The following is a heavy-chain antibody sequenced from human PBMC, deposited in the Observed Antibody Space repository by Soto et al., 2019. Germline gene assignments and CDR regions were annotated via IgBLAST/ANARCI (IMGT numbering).Heavy chain of an antibody. CDR1: GYTFSNFG. J-gene: IGHJ4*02. Sequence: ASVKVSCKASGYTFSNFGISWVRQAPGEGLEWMGWISPNSGNTKNAQRFQGRVTMTTDTSISTSYLELRGLRSDDTAVYYCARDIAVAGTSGLDYWGQGTLVTVSS. V-gene: IGHV1-18*01. D-gene: IGHD6-19*01. CDR3: ARDIAVAGTSGLDY. CDR2: ISPNSGNT.